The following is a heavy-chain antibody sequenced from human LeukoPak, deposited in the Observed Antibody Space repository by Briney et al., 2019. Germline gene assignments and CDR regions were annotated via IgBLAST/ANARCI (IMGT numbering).Heavy chain of an antibody. D-gene: IGHD3-22*01. CDR1: GGSFSGYY. CDR3: ARLHDSSGYYYFDY. Sequence: PSETLSLTCAVYGGSFSGYYWSWIRQPPGKGLEWIGEINHSGSTNYNPSLKSRVTISVDTSKNQFSLKLSSVTAADTAVYYCARLHDSSGYYYFDYWGQGTLVTVSS. CDR2: INHSGST. V-gene: IGHV4-34*01. J-gene: IGHJ4*02.